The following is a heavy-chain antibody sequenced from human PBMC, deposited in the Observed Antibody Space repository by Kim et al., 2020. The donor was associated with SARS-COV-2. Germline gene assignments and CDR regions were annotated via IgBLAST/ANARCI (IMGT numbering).Heavy chain of an antibody. CDR2: ISSSTI. Sequence: GGSLRLSCAASGFTFSSYNMNWIRQAPGKGLEWISYISSSTIYYADSVRGRFTISRDNAKNSLYLQMNSLRAEDTAVYYCARESGAPFDYWGQGTLVTVSS. CDR1: GFTFSSYN. D-gene: IGHD7-27*01. J-gene: IGHJ4*02. CDR3: ARESGAPFDY. V-gene: IGHV3-48*04.